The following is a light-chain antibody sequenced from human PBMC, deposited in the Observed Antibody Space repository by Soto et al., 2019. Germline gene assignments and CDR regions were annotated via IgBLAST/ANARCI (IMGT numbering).Light chain of an antibody. CDR3: SQQRSSPLT. J-gene: IGKJ1*01. CDR2: GAS. V-gene: IGKV3-20*01. CDR1: QSVSTNY. Sequence: EIVLTQSPGTLSLSPGERATLSCRASQSVSTNYLAWYQRKPGQAPRLLIYGASSRATDIPNRVSGSGSGADFPLTSKRLKAEYLAEHYCSQQRSSPLTFGQVTKVEIK.